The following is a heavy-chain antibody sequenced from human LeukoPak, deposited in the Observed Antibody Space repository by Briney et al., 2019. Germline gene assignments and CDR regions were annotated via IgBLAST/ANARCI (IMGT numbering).Heavy chain of an antibody. CDR1: GFTFSSYA. J-gene: IGHJ3*02. V-gene: IGHV3-23*01. CDR2: ICGSGGST. CDR3: ATNAGPGPDDAFDI. Sequence: GGSLRLSCAASGFTFSSYAMSWVRPAPGKGLDWVSTICGSGGSTYYADSVKGRFTISRDNSKNTLYLQMNSLGAEDTAVYYCATNAGPGPDDAFDIWGQGTMVTVSS.